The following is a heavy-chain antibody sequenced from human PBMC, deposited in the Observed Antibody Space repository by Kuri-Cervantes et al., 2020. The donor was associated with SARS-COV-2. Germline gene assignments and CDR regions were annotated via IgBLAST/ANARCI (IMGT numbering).Heavy chain of an antibody. V-gene: IGHV7-4-1*02. CDR3: ARETPLSEAVAGKGRGDY. J-gene: IGHJ4*02. CDR2: INTNTGNP. CDR1: GYTLANYA. Sequence: ASVKVSCKTSGYTLANYAMNWVRQAPGQGLEWMGWINTNTGNPTYAQGFTGRFVFSLDSSVSTAYLQISSLKAEDTAVYYCARETPLSEAVAGKGRGDYWGQGTLVTVSS. D-gene: IGHD6-19*01.